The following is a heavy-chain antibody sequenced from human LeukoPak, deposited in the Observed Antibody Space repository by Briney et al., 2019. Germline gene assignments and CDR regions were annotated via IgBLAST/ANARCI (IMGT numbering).Heavy chain of an antibody. Sequence: GGSLRLSCAASGFTFSSYGMHWVRQAPGKGLEWVAVISYDGSNKYYADSVKGRFTISRDNSKNTLYLQMNSLRAEDTAVYYCAREKPVIDERLKRYYYYGMDVWGQGTTVTVSS. D-gene: IGHD3-22*01. J-gene: IGHJ6*02. CDR1: GFTFSSYG. CDR2: ISYDGSNK. V-gene: IGHV3-30*03. CDR3: AREKPVIDERLKRYYYYGMDV.